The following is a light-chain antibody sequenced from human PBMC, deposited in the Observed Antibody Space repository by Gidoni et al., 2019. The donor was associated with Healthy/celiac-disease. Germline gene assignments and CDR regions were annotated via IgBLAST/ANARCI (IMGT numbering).Light chain of an antibody. CDR2: GAS. V-gene: IGKV3-15*01. J-gene: IGKJ1*01. Sequence: EIVMTQSPATLSVSPGERATLSCRASQSVSSNLAWYQQKPGQAPRLLIYGASTRASGIPARFSGRGSGTEFTLTILSLQSEDFAVYYCQQYNNWPPWTFGQGTKVEIK. CDR3: QQYNNWPPWT. CDR1: QSVSSN.